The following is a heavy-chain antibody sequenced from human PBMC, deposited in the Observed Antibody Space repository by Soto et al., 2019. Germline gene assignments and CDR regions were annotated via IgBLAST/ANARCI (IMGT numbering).Heavy chain of an antibody. D-gene: IGHD3-10*01. CDR1: GGTFSSYT. CDR2: IIPVLGIT. V-gene: IGHV1-69*04. CDR3: ARDYGSELHFNGY. J-gene: IGHJ4*02. Sequence: ASVKVSCKASGGTFSSYTISWVRQAPGQGLEWMGRIIPVLGITNYAQKFQGRVTITADKSTSTAYMELSSLRSEDTAVYYCARDYGSELHFNGYSGRGTLDTVSS.